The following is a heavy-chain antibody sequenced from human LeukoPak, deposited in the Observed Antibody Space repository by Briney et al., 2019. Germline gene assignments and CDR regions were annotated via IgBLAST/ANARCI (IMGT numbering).Heavy chain of an antibody. CDR1: GGSISSDLYY. CDR3: AGGAYGSGSYAKWFDP. Sequence: SETLSLTCTVSGGSISSDLYYWSWIRQPAGKGLEWIGRIYSSGTTNYNPSLKSRVTISIERSKNQVSLMLNSVTAADTAVYYCAGGAYGSGSYAKWFDPWGQGTLVIVSS. V-gene: IGHV4-61*02. CDR2: IYSSGTT. J-gene: IGHJ5*02. D-gene: IGHD3-10*01.